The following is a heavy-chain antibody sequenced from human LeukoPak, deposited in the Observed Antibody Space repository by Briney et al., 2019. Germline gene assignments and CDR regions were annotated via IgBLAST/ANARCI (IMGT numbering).Heavy chain of an antibody. D-gene: IGHD6-19*01. J-gene: IGHJ4*02. CDR1: GGSISSSSYY. CDR3: ARRQYSSVSFYFDY. V-gene: IGHV4-39*01. CDR2: IFCSGSA. Sequence: SETLSLTCTVSGGSISSSSYYWGWIRQPPGKGLEWIGSIFCSGSAYYNPSLKSRVTMSVDTSKNQFSLTLSSVTAADTAVYYCARRQYSSVSFYFDYWGQGTLVTVSS.